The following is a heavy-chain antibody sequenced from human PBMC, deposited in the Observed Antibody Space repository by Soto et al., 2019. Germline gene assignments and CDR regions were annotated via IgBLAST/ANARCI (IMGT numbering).Heavy chain of an antibody. J-gene: IGHJ6*02. CDR3: ARGGYSNYDGYYYYYYGMDV. V-gene: IGHV3-74*01. CDR1: GFTFSSYW. D-gene: IGHD4-4*01. Sequence: PGGSLRLSCAASGFTFSSYWMHWVRQAPGKGLVWVSRINSDGSSTSYADSVKGRFTISRDNAKNTLYLQMNSLRAEDTAVYYCARGGYSNYDGYYYYYYGMDVWGQGTTVTVS. CDR2: INSDGSST.